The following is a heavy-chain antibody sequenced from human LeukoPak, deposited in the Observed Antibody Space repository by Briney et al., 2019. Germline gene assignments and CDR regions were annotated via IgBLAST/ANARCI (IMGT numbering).Heavy chain of an antibody. D-gene: IGHD2-8*01. CDR3: ASMYFSQYLQH. CDR1: GFTFSTYA. CDR2: INGGGGAT. V-gene: IGHV3-23*01. Sequence: GGSLRLSCAASGFTFSTYAMSWVRQAPGKGLEWVSAINGGGGATYYADSVRGRFTVSRDNSKNTLYLQMNSLRAEDTAVYYCASMYFSQYLQHWGQGTLVTVSS. J-gene: IGHJ1*01.